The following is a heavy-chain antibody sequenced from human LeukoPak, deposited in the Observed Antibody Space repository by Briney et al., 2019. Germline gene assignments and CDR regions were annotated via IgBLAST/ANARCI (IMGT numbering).Heavy chain of an antibody. J-gene: IGHJ4*02. D-gene: IGHD2-2*01. V-gene: IGHV1-2*02. CDR2: INPNSGGK. CDR3: ARDKRGYCSNTSCLYSFDY. Sequence: AASVKVSCKASGYTFTGYYMHWVRQAPGQGLEWMGGINPNSGGKKYAQKFQGSVTMTRDTSISTAYMEVSRLRSDDTAVYYCARDKRGYCSNTSCLYSFDYWGQGTLVTVSS. CDR1: GYTFTGYY.